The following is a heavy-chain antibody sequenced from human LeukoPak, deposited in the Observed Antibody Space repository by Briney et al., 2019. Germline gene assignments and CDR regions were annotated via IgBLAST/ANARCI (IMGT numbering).Heavy chain of an antibody. CDR3: AELGITMIGGA. Sequence: GGSLRLSCAASGFTFSSYEMNWVRQAPGKELEWVSSISSSSSYIYYADSVKGRFTISRDNAKNSLYLQMNSLRAEDTAVYYCAELGITMIGGAWGKGTTVTISS. J-gene: IGHJ6*04. CDR1: GFTFSSYE. D-gene: IGHD3-10*02. V-gene: IGHV3-21*01. CDR2: ISSSSSYI.